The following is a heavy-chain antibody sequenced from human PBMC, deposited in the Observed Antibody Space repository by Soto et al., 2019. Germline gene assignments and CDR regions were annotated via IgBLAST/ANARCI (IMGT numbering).Heavy chain of an antibody. J-gene: IGHJ3*02. CDR1: GGSISSSSYY. D-gene: IGHD3-9*01. V-gene: IGHV4-39*01. CDR3: ASATLRYFDWLYDAFDI. Sequence: SETLSLTCTVSGGSISSSSYYWGWIRQPPGKGLEWIGSIYYSGSTYYNPSLKRRVTISVDTSKNQFSLKLSSVTAADTAVYYCASATLRYFDWLYDAFDIWGQGTMVTVSS. CDR2: IYYSGST.